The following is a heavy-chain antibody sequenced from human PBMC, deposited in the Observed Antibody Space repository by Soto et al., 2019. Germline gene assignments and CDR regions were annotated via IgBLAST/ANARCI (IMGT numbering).Heavy chain of an antibody. V-gene: IGHV1-69*01. CDR1: GGTFSSYA. CDR2: IIPIFGTA. J-gene: IGHJ6*02. CDR3: ARERYCSSTSCYYYYGMDV. D-gene: IGHD2-2*01. Sequence: QVQLVQSGAEVKKPGSSVKVSCKASGGTFSSYAISWVRQAPGQGLEWMGGIIPIFGTANYAQKFQGRVTITADESTSTAYMELSSLRSEDTAVYYCARERYCSSTSCYYYYGMDVWGQGTTVTVSS.